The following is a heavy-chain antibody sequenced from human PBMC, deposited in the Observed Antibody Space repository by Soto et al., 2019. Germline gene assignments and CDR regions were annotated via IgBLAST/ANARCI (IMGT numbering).Heavy chain of an antibody. CDR1: GGSVSSGSYY. Sequence: QVQLQESGPGLVKPSETLSLTCTVSGGSVSSGSYYWSWIRQPPGKGLEWIGYIYYSGSTNYNPPLKSRVTISVDTSKNQFSLKLSSVTAADTAVYYCARRPGSLMDVWGQGTTVTVSS. J-gene: IGHJ6*02. CDR3: ARRPGSLMDV. V-gene: IGHV4-61*01. D-gene: IGHD7-27*01. CDR2: IYYSGST.